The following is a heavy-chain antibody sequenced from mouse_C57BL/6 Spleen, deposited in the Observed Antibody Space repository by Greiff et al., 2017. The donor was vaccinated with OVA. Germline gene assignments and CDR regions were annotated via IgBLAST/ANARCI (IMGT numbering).Heavy chain of an antibody. D-gene: IGHD3-1*01. V-gene: IGHV1-54*01. CDR3: ARKGLRDYFDY. CDR1: GYAFTNYL. CDR2: INPGSGGT. Sequence: QVQLQQSGAELVRPGTSVKVSCKASGYAFTNYLIEWVKQRPGQGLEWIGVINPGSGGTNYNEKFKGKATLTADKSSSTAYLQLSSLTSDDSAVYFCARKGLRDYFDYWGQGTTLTVSS. J-gene: IGHJ2*01.